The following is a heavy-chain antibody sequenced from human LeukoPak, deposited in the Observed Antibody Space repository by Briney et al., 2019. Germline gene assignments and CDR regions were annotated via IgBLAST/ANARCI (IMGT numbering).Heavy chain of an antibody. J-gene: IGHJ4*02. V-gene: IGHV4-39*07. CDR2: TYYSGNT. Sequence: SETLSLTCTVSGGSISSSSYYWGWIRQPPGKGLEWIGSTYYSGNTYYNPSLKSRVTISVDTSKNQFSLKLSSVTAADTAVYYCARRKTVATRYFDYWGQGTLVTVSS. CDR1: GGSISSSSYY. D-gene: IGHD4-23*01. CDR3: ARRKTVATRYFDY.